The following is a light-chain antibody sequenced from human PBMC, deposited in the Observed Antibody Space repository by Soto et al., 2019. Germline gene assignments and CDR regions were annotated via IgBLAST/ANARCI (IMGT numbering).Light chain of an antibody. Sequence: QSALTQPASVSGSPGQSITISCTGTSSDVGAYSYVSWYQQHPGKAPKLIIYDVTYRPAGVSNRFSGSKSGNTASLTISGLQAEDEADYYCSSYTSSSTLFGGGIKLTVL. CDR3: SSYTSSSTL. J-gene: IGLJ2*01. CDR2: DVT. V-gene: IGLV2-14*03. CDR1: SSDVGAYSY.